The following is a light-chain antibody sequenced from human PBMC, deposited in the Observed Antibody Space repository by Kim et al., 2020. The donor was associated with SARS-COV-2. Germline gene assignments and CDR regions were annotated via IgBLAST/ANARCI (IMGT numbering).Light chain of an antibody. J-gene: IGLJ3*02. CDR1: TLRSYY. CDR3: SSRDSSIGHLV. Sequence: SSELTQDPAVSVALGQTVRITCQGDTLRSYYASWYQQKPGQAPVLVIYGKNNRPSGIPDRFSGSISGNTSSLTITGAQAGDEADYHCSSRDSSIGHLVFGGGTQLTVL. CDR2: GKN. V-gene: IGLV3-19*01.